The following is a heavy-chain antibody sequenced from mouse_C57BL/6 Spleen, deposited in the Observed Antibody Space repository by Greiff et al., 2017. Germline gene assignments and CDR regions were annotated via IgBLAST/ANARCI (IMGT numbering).Heavy chain of an antibody. V-gene: IGHV5-15*01. CDR1: GFTFSDYG. Sequence: VQLKESGGGLVQPGGSLKLSCAASGFTFSDYGMAWVRQAPRKGPEWVAFISNLAYSTYYADNVTGLFTISRENAENTLYLEMSSLMSEDTAMYYCARGGLLRERYFDVWGTGTTVTVSS. J-gene: IGHJ1*03. CDR2: ISNLAYST. CDR3: ARGGLLRERYFDV. D-gene: IGHD1-1*01.